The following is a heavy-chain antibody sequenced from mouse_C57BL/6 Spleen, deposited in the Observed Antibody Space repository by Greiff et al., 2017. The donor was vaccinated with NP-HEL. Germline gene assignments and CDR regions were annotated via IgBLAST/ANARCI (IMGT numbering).Heavy chain of an antibody. Sequence: EVQLQQSGPELVKPGASVKISCKASGYSFTGYYMNWVKQSPEKSLEWIGEINPSTGGTTYNQKFKAKATLTVDKSSSTAYMQLKSLTSEDSAVYYCARRYYGSSFYWYFDVWGTGTTVTVSS. CDR2: INPSTGGT. J-gene: IGHJ1*03. CDR1: GYSFTGYY. V-gene: IGHV1-42*01. CDR3: ARRYYGSSFYWYFDV. D-gene: IGHD1-1*01.